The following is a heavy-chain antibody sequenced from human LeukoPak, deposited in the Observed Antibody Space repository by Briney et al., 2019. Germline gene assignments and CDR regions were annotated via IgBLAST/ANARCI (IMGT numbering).Heavy chain of an antibody. CDR1: GFIFSHYG. CDR3: ARDAQRGFDYSNSLKY. CDR2: IWSDGSNR. D-gene: IGHD4-11*01. Sequence: GGSLTLSCKASGFIFSHYGMHWVRQAPGKGLEWVAVIWSDGSNRFYADSVKGRFTISRDNSQNTVFLQMSSLRVEDSAIYYCARDAQRGFDYSNSLKYWGHGTRVAVSS. J-gene: IGHJ4*01. V-gene: IGHV3-33*01.